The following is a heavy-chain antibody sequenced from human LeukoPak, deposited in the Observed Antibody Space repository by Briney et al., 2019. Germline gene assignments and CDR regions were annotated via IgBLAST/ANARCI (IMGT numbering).Heavy chain of an antibody. V-gene: IGHV3-23*01. CDR2: ISGSSGST. D-gene: IGHD4-17*01. Sequence: GGSLRLSCAASGFTFSSYAMSWVRQAPGKGLEWVSAISGSSGSTYYADSVKGRFTISRDNSKNTLYLQMNSLRAEDTAVYYCAKDNYGDYIYYYYGMDVWGQGTTVTVSS. J-gene: IGHJ6*02. CDR3: AKDNYGDYIYYYYGMDV. CDR1: GFTFSSYA.